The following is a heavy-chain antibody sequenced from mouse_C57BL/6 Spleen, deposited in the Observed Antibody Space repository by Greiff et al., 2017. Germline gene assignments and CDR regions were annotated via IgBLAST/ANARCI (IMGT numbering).Heavy chain of an antibody. D-gene: IGHD4-1*01. Sequence: VKLQQPGAELVKPGASVKLSCKASGYTFTSYWMQWVKQRPGQGLEWIGEIDPSDSYTNYNQKFKGKATLTVDTSSSTAYMQLSSLTSEDSAVYYCARFLTGTGYWGQGTTLTVSS. CDR1: GYTFTSYW. CDR3: ARFLTGTGY. J-gene: IGHJ2*01. V-gene: IGHV1-50*01. CDR2: IDPSDSYT.